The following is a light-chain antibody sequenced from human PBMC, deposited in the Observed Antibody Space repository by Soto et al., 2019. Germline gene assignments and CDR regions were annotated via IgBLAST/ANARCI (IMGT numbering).Light chain of an antibody. Sequence: EIVLTQSPATLSLSPGERATLSCRASQSVSSYLAWYQQKPGQAPRLLIYDASNRATGIPARFSGSGSGTDFTLTISSLEPEDFSVYYCQQRSNWPRTFGQGNKLEIK. J-gene: IGKJ2*02. V-gene: IGKV3-11*01. CDR1: QSVSSY. CDR3: QQRSNWPRT. CDR2: DAS.